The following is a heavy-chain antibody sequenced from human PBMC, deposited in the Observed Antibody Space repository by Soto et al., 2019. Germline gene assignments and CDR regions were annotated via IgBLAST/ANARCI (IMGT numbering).Heavy chain of an antibody. Sequence: GGSLRLSCAASGFTFSSYAMSWVRQAPGKGLEWVSAISGSGGSTYYADSVKGRFTISRDNSKNTLYLQMNSLRAEDTAVYYCAKDLVLRYFKGMDVWGQGTTVTVSS. CDR1: GFTFSSYA. CDR2: ISGSGGST. D-gene: IGHD3-9*01. V-gene: IGHV3-23*01. J-gene: IGHJ6*02. CDR3: AKDLVLRYFKGMDV.